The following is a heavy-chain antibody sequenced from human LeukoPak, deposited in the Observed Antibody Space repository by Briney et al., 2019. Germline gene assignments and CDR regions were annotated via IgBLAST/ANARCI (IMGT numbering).Heavy chain of an antibody. CDR3: ARDEPTYYYDSSGYEALDI. Sequence: SETLSLTCTVSGGSISTYYWNWIRQPAGKGLEWIGRIYTSGSTNYNPSLKSRVTMSVDTSKNQFSLKLSSVTAADTAVYYCARDEPTYYYDSSGYEALDIWGQGTMVTVAS. CDR2: IYTSGST. D-gene: IGHD3-22*01. J-gene: IGHJ3*02. CDR1: GGSISTYY. V-gene: IGHV4-4*07.